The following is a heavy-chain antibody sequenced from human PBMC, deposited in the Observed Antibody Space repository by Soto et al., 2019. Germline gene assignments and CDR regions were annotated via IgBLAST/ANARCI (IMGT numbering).Heavy chain of an antibody. Sequence: ASVKVSCKASGYTFTGYYMHWVRQAPGQGLEWMGWINPNSGGTNYAQKFQGRVTMTRDTSISTAYMELSRLRSDDTAVYYCARTLVRYFDWLASSYYYYYGMDVWGQGTKVTVSS. D-gene: IGHD3-9*01. V-gene: IGHV1-2*02. CDR1: GYTFTGYY. J-gene: IGHJ6*02. CDR2: INPNSGGT. CDR3: ARTLVRYFDWLASSYYYYYGMDV.